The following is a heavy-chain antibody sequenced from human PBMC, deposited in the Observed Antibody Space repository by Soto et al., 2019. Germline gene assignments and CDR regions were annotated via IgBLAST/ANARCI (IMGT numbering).Heavy chain of an antibody. CDR3: ARQSIVATMVAFDY. D-gene: IGHD5-12*01. V-gene: IGHV4-31*03. J-gene: IGHJ4*02. CDR2: IYYSGST. Sequence: PSETLSLTCTVSGGSISSGGYYWSWIRQHPGKGLEWIGYIYYSGSTYYNPSLKSRVTISVDTSKNQFSLKLSSVTAADTAVYYCARQSIVATMVAFDYWGQGTLVTVSS. CDR1: GGSISSGGYY.